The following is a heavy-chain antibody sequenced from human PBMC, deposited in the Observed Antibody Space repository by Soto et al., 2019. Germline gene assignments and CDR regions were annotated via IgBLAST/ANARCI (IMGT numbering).Heavy chain of an antibody. CDR3: AGGWRNDYSNNYYYYRMDV. CDR2: IIPIFGTA. J-gene: IGHJ6*02. V-gene: IGHV1-69*13. CDR1: GGTFSSYA. Sequence: GASVKVSCKASGGTFSSYAISWVRQAPGQGLEWMGGIIPIFGTANYAQKFQGRVTITADESTSTAYMELSSLRSEDTAVYYCAGGWRNDYSNNYYYYRMDVWGQGTTVTVSS. D-gene: IGHD4-4*01.